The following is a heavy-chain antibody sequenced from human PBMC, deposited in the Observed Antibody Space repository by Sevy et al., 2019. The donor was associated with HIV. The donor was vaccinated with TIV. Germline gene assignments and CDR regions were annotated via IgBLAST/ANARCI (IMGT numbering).Heavy chain of an antibody. CDR2: FDPEDGET. D-gene: IGHD5-12*01. V-gene: IGHV1-24*01. J-gene: IGHJ3*02. CDR1: GYTLTELS. Sequence: ASVKVSCKVSGYTLTELSMHWVRQAPGKGLEWMGGFDPEDGETIYAQKFQGRVTMTEDTSTDTAYMELRSLGSEDTAGDYCAINGYTAPRAFDIWGQGTMVTVSS. CDR3: AINGYTAPRAFDI.